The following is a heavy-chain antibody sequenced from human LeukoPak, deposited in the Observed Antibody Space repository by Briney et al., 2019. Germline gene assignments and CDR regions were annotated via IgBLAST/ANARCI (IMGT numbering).Heavy chain of an antibody. CDR3: ARGDCSGGSCYLTLYYYYGMDV. CDR1: GYTFTSYD. D-gene: IGHD2-15*01. J-gene: IGHJ6*02. Sequence: ASVKASCKASGYTFTSYDINWVRQATGQELEWMGWMNPNSGNTGYAQKFQGRVTMTRNTSISTAYMELSSLRSEDTAVYYCARGDCSGGSCYLTLYYYYGMDVWGQGTTVTVSS. CDR2: MNPNSGNT. V-gene: IGHV1-8*01.